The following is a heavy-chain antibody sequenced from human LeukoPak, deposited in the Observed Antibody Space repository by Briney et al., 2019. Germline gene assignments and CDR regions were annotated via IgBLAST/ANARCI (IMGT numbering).Heavy chain of an antibody. V-gene: IGHV4-38-2*02. D-gene: IGHD3-22*01. CDR3: AAVDYYDSPMA. J-gene: IGHJ5*02. CDR2: IYHSGST. CDR1: GYSISSGYY. Sequence: SETLSLTCTVSGYSISSGYYWGWIRQPPGKGLEWIGSIYHSGSTYYNPSLKSRATISVDTSKDQFSLKLSSVTAADTAVYYCAAVDYYDSPMAWGQGALVTVSS.